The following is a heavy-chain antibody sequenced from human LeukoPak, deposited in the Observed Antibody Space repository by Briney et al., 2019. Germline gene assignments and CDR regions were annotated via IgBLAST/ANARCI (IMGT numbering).Heavy chain of an antibody. V-gene: IGHV1-18*01. CDR1: GGTFSSYA. CDR2: ISAYNGNT. D-gene: IGHD5-24*01. J-gene: IGHJ4*02. CDR3: ARHVATIDGFDY. Sequence: ASVKVSCKASGGTFSSYAISWVRQAPGQGLEWMGWISAYNGNTNYAQKLQGRVTMTTDTSTSTAYMELRSLRSDDTAVYYCARHVATIDGFDYWGQGTLVTVSS.